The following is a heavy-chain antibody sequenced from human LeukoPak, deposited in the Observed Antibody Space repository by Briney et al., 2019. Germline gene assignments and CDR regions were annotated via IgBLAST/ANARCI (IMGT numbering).Heavy chain of an antibody. D-gene: IGHD3-10*01. V-gene: IGHV4-59*12. CDR2: IYYSGST. J-gene: IGHJ6*03. CDR1: GGSISSYY. Sequence: SETLSLTCTVSGGSISSYYWSWIRQPPGKGLEWIGYIYYSGSTNYNPSLKSRVTISVDTSKNQFSLKLSSVTAADTAVYYCARDGALDRAYYYYMDVWGKGTTVTISS. CDR3: ARDGALDRAYYYYMDV.